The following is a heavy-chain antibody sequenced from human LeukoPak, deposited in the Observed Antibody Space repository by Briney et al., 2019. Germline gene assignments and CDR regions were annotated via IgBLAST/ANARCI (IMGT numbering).Heavy chain of an antibody. CDR2: ISSSSSYI. J-gene: IGHJ4*02. Sequence: PGGSLRLSCAASGFIFSSYWMSWVRQAPGKGLEWVSSISSSSSYIYYADSVKGRFTISRDNAKNSLYLQMNSLRAEDTAVYYCARTLSAAGEYSRGVFLYYWGEGTLVTVSS. V-gene: IGHV3-21*01. CDR1: GFIFSSYW. D-gene: IGHD5-18*01. CDR3: ARTLSAAGEYSRGVFLYY.